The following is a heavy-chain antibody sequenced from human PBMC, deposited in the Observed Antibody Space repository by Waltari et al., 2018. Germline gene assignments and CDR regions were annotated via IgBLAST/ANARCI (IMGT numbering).Heavy chain of an antibody. CDR3: ARGPYYFGDSGSYYY. Sequence: QVQLQQWGAGLLKPSETLSLTCAVYGGSFSGYFWNWIRQSPGKGLEWIGEIDHMGSTNYNPPLKSRVTLSVDTSNNQFSLKLNSVTAADTAVYYCARGPYYFGDSGSYYYWSQGTLVTVSS. CDR1: GGSFSGYF. J-gene: IGHJ4*02. D-gene: IGHD1-26*01. CDR2: IDHMGST. V-gene: IGHV4-34*01.